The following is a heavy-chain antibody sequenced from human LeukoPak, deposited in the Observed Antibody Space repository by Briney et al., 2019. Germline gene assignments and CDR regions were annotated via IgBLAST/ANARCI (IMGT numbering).Heavy chain of an antibody. Sequence: GASVKVSCKASGGTFISYAISWVRQAPGQGLEWMGRIIPIFGTANYAQKFQGRVTITTDESTSTAYMELSSLRSEDTAVYYCARQGGDYVNDYWGQGTLVTVSS. V-gene: IGHV1-69*05. J-gene: IGHJ4*02. CDR3: ARQGGDYVNDY. D-gene: IGHD4-17*01. CDR2: IIPIFGTA. CDR1: GGTFISYA.